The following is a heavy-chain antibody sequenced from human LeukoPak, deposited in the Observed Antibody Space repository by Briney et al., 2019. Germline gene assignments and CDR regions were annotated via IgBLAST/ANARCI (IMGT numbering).Heavy chain of an antibody. CDR1: GFTFSSYG. J-gene: IGHJ4*02. CDR2: IWYDGSNK. V-gene: IGHV3-33*01. Sequence: PGRSLRLSCAASGFTFSSYGMHWVRQAPGKGLEWVAVIWYDGSNKYYADSVKGRFTISRDNAKNSLYLQMNSLRAEDTAVYYCARDSPYSSGWDDVDYWGQGTLVTVSS. CDR3: ARDSPYSSGWDDVDY. D-gene: IGHD6-19*01.